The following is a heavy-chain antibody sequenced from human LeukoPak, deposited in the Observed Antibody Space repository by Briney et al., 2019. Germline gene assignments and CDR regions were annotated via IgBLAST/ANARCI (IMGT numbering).Heavy chain of an antibody. D-gene: IGHD2-15*01. CDR1: GFTFSSYS. CDR3: ASRKFLGYCSGGSCLGAFDI. J-gene: IGHJ3*02. Sequence: GGSLRLSCAASGFTFSSYSMNWVRQAPGKGLEWVSPISSSSSYIYYADSVKGRFTISRDNAKNSLYLQMNSLRAEDTAVYYCASRKFLGYCSGGSCLGAFDIWGQGTMVTVSS. V-gene: IGHV3-21*01. CDR2: ISSSSSYI.